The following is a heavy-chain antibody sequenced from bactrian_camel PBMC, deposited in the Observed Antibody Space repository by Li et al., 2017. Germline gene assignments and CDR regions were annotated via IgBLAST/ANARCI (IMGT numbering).Heavy chain of an antibody. V-gene: IGHV3S1*01. CDR2: ISTGGSNT. Sequence: VQLVESGGGLVQPGGSLRLSCAASEFTFTTYSLHWVRQAPRKGLEWVSTISTGGSNTYYTDSVKGRFTISRDYAKNMLYLQMNSLKPGDTAVYYCAVAGDFSYWGQGTQVTVS. CDR1: EFTFTTYS. CDR3: AVAGDFSY. J-gene: IGHJ6*01. D-gene: IGHD2*01.